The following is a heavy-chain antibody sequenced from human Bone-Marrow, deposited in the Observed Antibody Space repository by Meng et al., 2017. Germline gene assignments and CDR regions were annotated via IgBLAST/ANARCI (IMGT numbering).Heavy chain of an antibody. CDR2: VDPEDGET. Sequence: ASVKVSCKVSGYTFTDYYMNWVQQAPGKGLEWMGLVDPEDGETIYAEKFQGRVTITADTSTDTAYMELSSLRSEDTAVYYCATGIVGATRYYYYYGMDVWGQGTTVTVSS. CDR3: ATGIVGATRYYYYYGMDV. V-gene: IGHV1-69-2*01. J-gene: IGHJ6*02. D-gene: IGHD1-26*01. CDR1: GYTFTDYY.